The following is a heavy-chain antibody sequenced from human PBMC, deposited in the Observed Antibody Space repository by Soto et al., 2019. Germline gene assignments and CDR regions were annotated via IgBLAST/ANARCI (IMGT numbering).Heavy chain of an antibody. D-gene: IGHD3-9*01. CDR3: VRDHYRLAV. CDR2: IYSGGSA. CDR1: GFIVSSNY. Sequence: RGSLRLSYAASGFIVSSNYMSWVRQAPGKGLEWVSVIYSGGSANYAHSVKGRFTIYRDNSKTTLYLQMNSLRAEDTAVYYCVRDHYRLAVSGQ. V-gene: IGHV3-53*01. J-gene: IGHJ3*01.